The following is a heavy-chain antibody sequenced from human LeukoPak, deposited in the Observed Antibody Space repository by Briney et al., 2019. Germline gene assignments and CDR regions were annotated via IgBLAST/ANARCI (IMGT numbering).Heavy chain of an antibody. J-gene: IGHJ4*02. D-gene: IGHD6-13*01. CDR3: ASYGAAAGTFDY. V-gene: IGHV4-59*01. CDR2: IYYSGST. CDR1: GGSMSSYY. Sequence: SETLSLTCTVSGGSMSSYYWSWIRQPPGEGLEWIAYIYYSGSTHYNPSLEGRVTISVDTSKNQFSLRVSSVTTADTAVYYCASYGAAAGTFDYWGQGTLVTVSS.